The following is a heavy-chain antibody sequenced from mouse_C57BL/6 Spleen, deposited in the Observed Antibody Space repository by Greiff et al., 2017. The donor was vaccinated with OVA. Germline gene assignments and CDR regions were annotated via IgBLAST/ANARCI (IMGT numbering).Heavy chain of an antibody. CDR2: INPYNGGT. V-gene: IGHV1-19*01. CDR3: AREGNYDLDY. CDR1: GYTFTDYY. J-gene: IGHJ2*01. D-gene: IGHD2-4*01. Sequence: EVKLMESGPVLVKPGASVKMSCKASGYTFTDYYMNWVKQSHGKSLEWIGVINPYNGGTSYNQKFKGKATLTVDKSSSTAYMELNSLTSEDSAVYYCAREGNYDLDYWGQGTTLTVSS.